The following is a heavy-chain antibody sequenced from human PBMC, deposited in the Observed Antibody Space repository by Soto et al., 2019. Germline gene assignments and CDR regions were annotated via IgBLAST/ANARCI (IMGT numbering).Heavy chain of an antibody. Sequence: SVKVSCTASGGTFSSYAISWVRQAPGQGLEWMGGIIPIFGTANYAQKFQGRVTITADESTSTAYMELSSLRSEDTAVYYCARVGGISSNGMDVWGQGTTVTVSS. J-gene: IGHJ6*02. CDR2: IIPIFGTA. V-gene: IGHV1-69*13. D-gene: IGHD6-25*01. CDR1: GGTFSSYA. CDR3: ARVGGISSNGMDV.